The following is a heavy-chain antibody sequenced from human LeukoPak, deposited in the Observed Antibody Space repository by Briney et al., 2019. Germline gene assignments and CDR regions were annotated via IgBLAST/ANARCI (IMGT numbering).Heavy chain of an antibody. Sequence: SVKVSCKASGYTFTGYYMHWARQAPGQGLEWMGGIIPIFGTANYAQKFQGRVTITADKSTSTAYMELSSLRSEDTAVYYCARERGAGGYVGKYFDYWAKGTRVTVSS. CDR1: GYTFTGYY. J-gene: IGHJ4*02. CDR3: ARERGAGGYVGKYFDY. CDR2: IIPIFGTA. D-gene: IGHD5-12*01. V-gene: IGHV1-69*06.